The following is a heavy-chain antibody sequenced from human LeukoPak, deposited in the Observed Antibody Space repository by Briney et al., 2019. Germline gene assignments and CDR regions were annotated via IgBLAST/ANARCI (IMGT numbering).Heavy chain of an antibody. V-gene: IGHV3-30*02. J-gene: IGHJ4*02. CDR2: IGYDGSNK. CDR3: AKDVPDWGIDY. CDR1: GLTVSSYG. D-gene: IGHD7-27*01. Sequence: SGGSLRLSWAPSGLTVSSYGMHWVRQEPGNWLGWVAFIGYDGSNKYYAYSVKGRFTISRDNSKNTLYLQMNSLRAEDTAVYYCAKDVPDWGIDYWGQGTLVPVSS.